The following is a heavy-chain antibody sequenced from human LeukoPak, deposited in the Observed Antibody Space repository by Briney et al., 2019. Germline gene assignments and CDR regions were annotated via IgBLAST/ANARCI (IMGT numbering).Heavy chain of an antibody. CDR1: GGSISSYY. CDR2: IYYSGST. V-gene: IGHV4-59*01. D-gene: IGHD5-18*01. Sequence: PSETLSLTCTVSGGSISSYYWSWIRQPPGKGLEGIGYIYYSGSTNYNPSPKSRVTISVDTCKKQFSLKLSSVTAADTAVYYCAISWDTAMALAYWGQGTLVTVSS. CDR3: AISWDTAMALAY. J-gene: IGHJ4*02.